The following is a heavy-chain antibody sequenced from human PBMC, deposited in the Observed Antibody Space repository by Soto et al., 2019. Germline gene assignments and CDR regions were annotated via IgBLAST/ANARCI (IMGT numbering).Heavy chain of an antibody. CDR3: ARDVDTAMDFDY. V-gene: IGHV3-33*01. D-gene: IGHD5-18*01. CDR2: IWYDGSNK. CDR1: GFTFSSYG. Sequence: PGGSLRLSCAASGFTFSSYGMHWVRQAPGKGLEWVAVIWYDGSNKYYADSVKGRFTISRDNSKNTLYLQMNSLRAEDTAVYYCARDVDTAMDFDYWGQGTLVTVSS. J-gene: IGHJ4*02.